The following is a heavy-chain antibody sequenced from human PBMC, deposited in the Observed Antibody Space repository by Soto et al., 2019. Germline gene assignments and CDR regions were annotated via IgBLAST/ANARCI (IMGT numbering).Heavy chain of an antibody. CDR3: AKDSLPVRASLGYGMDV. D-gene: IGHD1-26*01. J-gene: IGHJ6*02. CDR2: IGWNSGTI. V-gene: IGHV3-9*01. CDR1: GFTFDDYA. Sequence: GGSLRLSCTASGFTFDDYAMHWVRQAPGKGLEWVSGIGWNSGTIAYADSVKGRFTISRDNAKKSLYLQMNSLRAEDTALYYCAKDSLPVRASLGYGMDVWGQGTTVTVYS.